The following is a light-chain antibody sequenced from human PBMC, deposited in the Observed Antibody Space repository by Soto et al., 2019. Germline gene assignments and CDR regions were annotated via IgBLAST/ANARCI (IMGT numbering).Light chain of an antibody. CDR3: QQYYSTPPT. CDR2: WAS. CDR1: QNVLYSSNNKDF. V-gene: IGKV4-1*01. J-gene: IGKJ4*01. Sequence: DIVMTQSPDSLAVSLGERATINCKSSQNVLYSSNNKDFLAWFQQKPGQPPKLLIYWASTRASGVPDRFSGSGSGTDFTLTISSLQAEDVAVYYCQQYYSTPPTFSGGTKVEIK.